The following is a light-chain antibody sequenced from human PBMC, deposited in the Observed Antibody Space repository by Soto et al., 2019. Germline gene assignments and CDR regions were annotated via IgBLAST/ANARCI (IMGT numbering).Light chain of an antibody. V-gene: IGKV3-11*01. CDR1: QGIGIT. CDR2: DAS. Sequence: EIVLTQSPATLSLSPGERATLSCRASQGIGITLAWYQQKPDQAPRLLIYDASNRATGIPARFSGSGSGTDVTITFSSLETEDFALYYCQQRHNWPPLTVGGGTKVEIK. CDR3: QQRHNWPPLT. J-gene: IGKJ4*01.